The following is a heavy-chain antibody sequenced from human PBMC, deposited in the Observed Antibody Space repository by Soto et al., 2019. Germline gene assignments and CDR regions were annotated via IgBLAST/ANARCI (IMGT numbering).Heavy chain of an antibody. Sequence: QLQLQESGPGLVKPSETLSLTCSVSGDSINSDNYYWGWIRQPPGKGLEWIGSIYYRGNTYYNPSLKTRVHISLDKSKSQFSLKLNSVTAADSAVYFCARLEGLATISYYFDYWCQGTLVTVSS. D-gene: IGHD3-9*01. CDR2: IYYRGNT. V-gene: IGHV4-39*01. J-gene: IGHJ4*02. CDR3: ARLEGLATISYYFDY. CDR1: GDSINSDNYY.